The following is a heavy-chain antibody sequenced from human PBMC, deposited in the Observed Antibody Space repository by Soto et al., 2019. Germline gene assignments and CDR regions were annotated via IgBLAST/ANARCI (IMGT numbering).Heavy chain of an antibody. J-gene: IGHJ4*02. CDR2: IYYSGST. CDR1: GGSISSGGYY. Sequence: QVQLQESGPVLVKPSQTLSLTCTVSGGSISSGGYYWSWIRQHPGKGLEWIGYIYYSGSTYYNPSLRSRVTISVDTSKNQCSLKLSSVTAADTAVYYCALVFGVGAADRWGQGTLVTVSS. V-gene: IGHV4-31*03. D-gene: IGHD3-3*01. CDR3: ALVFGVGAADR.